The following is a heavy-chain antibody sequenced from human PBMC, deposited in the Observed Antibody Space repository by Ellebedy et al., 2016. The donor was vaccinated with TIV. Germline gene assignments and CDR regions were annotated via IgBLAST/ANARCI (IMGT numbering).Heavy chain of an antibody. CDR3: ARDPTDTPHWYFDL. V-gene: IGHV3-21*06. Sequence: GESLKISCAASGFVFSTYAMNWVRQTPGKGLEWVASISRSTKYMSIYYVDSVKGRFTISRDDASNSLFLQMDRLRVEDTAMYYCARDPTDTPHWYFDLWGRGTLVSVSS. CDR1: GFVFSTYA. CDR2: ISRSTKYMSI. J-gene: IGHJ2*01.